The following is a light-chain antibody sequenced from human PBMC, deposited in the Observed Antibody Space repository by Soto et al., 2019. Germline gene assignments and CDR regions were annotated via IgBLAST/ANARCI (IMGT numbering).Light chain of an antibody. V-gene: IGKV4-1*01. CDR3: QQYYGTPYS. Sequence: DIVMTQSPDSLAVSLGERATINCKSSQSVIYSSNNKNYVAWYQQKPRQPPRLLINWASTRESGVPDRFSGSGSGTDFTLTISSLQAEDVAVYYCQQYYGTPYSFGQGTKLDIK. CDR1: QSVIYSSNNKNY. J-gene: IGKJ2*03. CDR2: WAS.